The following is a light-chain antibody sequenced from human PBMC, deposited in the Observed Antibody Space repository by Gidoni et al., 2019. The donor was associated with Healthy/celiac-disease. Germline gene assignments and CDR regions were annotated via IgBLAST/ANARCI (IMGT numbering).Light chain of an antibody. V-gene: IGKV3-20*01. CDR3: QQYGSSPPIT. Sequence: DIVLTHSPGTLSLSQGERAPLSCRSSQSVSSSYLAWYQQTPGQAPRLLIYGASSRATGIPDRFSGSGSGTDFTLTISRLEPEDVAVYYCQQYGSSPPITFXQXTRLEIK. CDR1: QSVSSSY. J-gene: IGKJ5*01. CDR2: GAS.